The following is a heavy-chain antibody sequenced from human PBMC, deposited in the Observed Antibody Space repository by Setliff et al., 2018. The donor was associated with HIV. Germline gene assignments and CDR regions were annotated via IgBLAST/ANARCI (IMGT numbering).Heavy chain of an antibody. J-gene: IGHJ4*02. CDR1: GYSPGNYG. CDR2: ISVNTGDV. CDR3: AYRRGGWELRV. D-gene: IGHD1-26*01. V-gene: IGHV1-18*01. Sequence: EASVKVSCKASGYSPGNYGIAWVRQARGQGLEWLGWISVNTGDVFYAQTLQGRVTMTADASTGTVHMDLRGLTFDDSAIYFCAYRRGGWELRVWGQGTSVTVSS.